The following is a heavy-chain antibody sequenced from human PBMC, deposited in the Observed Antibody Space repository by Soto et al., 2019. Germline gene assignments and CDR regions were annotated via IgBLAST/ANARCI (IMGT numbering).Heavy chain of an antibody. J-gene: IGHJ4*02. CDR1: GGYISSGGNY. Sequence: SGTLSLTCSVSGGYISSGGNYWNWIRQHPGKGLEWIGFFYYTGNTNYNPSLKSRATISADMSENQFSLKLTSVTAEDTAVYYCAREDINESFFDYWGKGLLVTVSS. CDR3: AREDINESFFDY. D-gene: IGHD2-8*01. CDR2: FYYTGNT. V-gene: IGHV4-31*03.